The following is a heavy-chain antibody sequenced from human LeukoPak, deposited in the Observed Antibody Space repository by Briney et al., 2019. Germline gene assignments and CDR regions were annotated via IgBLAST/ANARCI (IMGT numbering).Heavy chain of an antibody. J-gene: IGHJ3*02. D-gene: IGHD7-27*01. CDR2: ISAYNGNT. CDR1: GYTFTSYG. Sequence: ASVKVSCKASGYTFTSYGISWVRQAPGQGLEWMGWISAYNGNTNYAQKLQGRVTMTTDTSTSTAYMKLRSLRSDDTAVYYCARDDPTGAHNAFDIWGQGTMVTVSS. CDR3: ARDDPTGAHNAFDI. V-gene: IGHV1-18*01.